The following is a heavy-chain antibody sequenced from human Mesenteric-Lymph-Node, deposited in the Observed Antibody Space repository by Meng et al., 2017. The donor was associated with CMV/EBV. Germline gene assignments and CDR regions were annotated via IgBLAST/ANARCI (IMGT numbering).Heavy chain of an antibody. V-gene: IGHV3-33*01. CDR3: ARAWYQLLSEYFQH. D-gene: IGHD2-2*01. CDR1: GFTFSSYG. J-gene: IGHJ1*01. CDR2: IWYDGSNK. Sequence: GGSLRLSFAASGFTFSSYGVHWFRQAPGKGLGGVAVIWYDGSNKYYADAVKGRFTISRDNSKNTLYLQMNSLRAEDTAVDYCARAWYQLLSEYFQHWGQGTLVTVSS.